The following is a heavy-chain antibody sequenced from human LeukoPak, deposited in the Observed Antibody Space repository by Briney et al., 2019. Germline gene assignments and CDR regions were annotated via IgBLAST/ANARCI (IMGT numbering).Heavy chain of an antibody. J-gene: IGHJ4*02. CDR1: LFTFSSYS. V-gene: IGHV3-21*01. CDR2: ISSSSSYT. CDR3: ARLLFCGWDFDY. Sequence: GGSLRLSCAASLFTFSSYSMNWVRQAPGKGLEWVSSISSSSSYTYYADSVKGRFTISRDNAKNSLYLQMNSLRAEDTAVYYCARLLFCGWDFDYWGQGTLVTVSS. D-gene: IGHD6-19*01.